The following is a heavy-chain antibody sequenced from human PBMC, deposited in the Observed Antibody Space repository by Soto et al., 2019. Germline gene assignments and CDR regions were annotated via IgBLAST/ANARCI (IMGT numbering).Heavy chain of an antibody. J-gene: IGHJ5*02. CDR2: IYHSGST. Sequence: SETLSLTCAVSGGSISSSNWWSWVRQPPGKGLEWIGEIYHSGSTNYNPSLKSRVTISVDKSKNQFSLKLSSVTAADTAVYYCASKYYDFWSGSWPANWFDPWGPGTLVTVSS. CDR1: GGSISSSNW. CDR3: ASKYYDFWSGSWPANWFDP. V-gene: IGHV4-4*02. D-gene: IGHD3-3*01.